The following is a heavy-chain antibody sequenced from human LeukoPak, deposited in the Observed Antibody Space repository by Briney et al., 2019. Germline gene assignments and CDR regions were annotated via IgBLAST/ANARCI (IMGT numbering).Heavy chain of an antibody. CDR2: IYYSGGT. V-gene: IGHV4-59*01. Sequence: SETLSLTCTASGGSINSYYWSWIRQPPGKGLEWIGYIYYSGGTNFNPSLKSRVTISVDPSKNQISLKLSSVTAADTAVYYCARVNSQAWWYYYYGWDVWGQGTTVTVSS. J-gene: IGHJ6*01. D-gene: IGHD2-15*01. CDR3: ARVNSQAWWYYYYGWDV. CDR1: GGSINSYY.